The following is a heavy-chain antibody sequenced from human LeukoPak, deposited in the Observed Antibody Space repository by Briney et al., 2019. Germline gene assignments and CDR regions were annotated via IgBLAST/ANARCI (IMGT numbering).Heavy chain of an antibody. V-gene: IGHV4-59*08. Sequence: SETLSLTCTVSGGSISSYYWSWLRQPPGKGLEWIGYIYYSGSTNYNPSLKSRVTISVDTSKNQFSLKLSSVTAADTAVYYCARLVRGYSYGCDNWGQGTLVTVSS. CDR3: ARLVRGYSYGCDN. J-gene: IGHJ4*02. D-gene: IGHD5-18*01. CDR2: IYYSGST. CDR1: GGSISSYY.